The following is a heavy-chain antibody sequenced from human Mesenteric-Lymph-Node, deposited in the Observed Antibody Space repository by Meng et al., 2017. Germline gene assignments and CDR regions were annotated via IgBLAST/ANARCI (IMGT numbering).Heavy chain of an antibody. CDR1: GFTFSSYW. V-gene: IGHV3-7*01. D-gene: IGHD3-10*01. CDR3: ARDLVGVNDDHY. J-gene: IGHJ4*02. Sequence: LSLTCAASGFTFSSYWMSWVRQAPGKGLEWVANIKQDGSEKYYVDSVKGRFTISRDNAKNSLYLQMNSLRADDTAVYYCARDLVGVNDDHYWGQGTLVTVSS. CDR2: IKQDGSEK.